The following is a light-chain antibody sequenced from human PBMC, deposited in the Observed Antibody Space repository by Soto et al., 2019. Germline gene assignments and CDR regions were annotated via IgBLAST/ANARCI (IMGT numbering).Light chain of an antibody. CDR2: DAS. Sequence: EIVLTQSPGTVSFSPGETATLSCRTSQSVSTYVAWYRQKPGQAPRLLIYDASTRASGIPDRFSGRGSGTDFTLIISRLEPEDFAVYYCQQYGSSPEITFGGGTKGEIE. CDR1: QSVSTY. J-gene: IGKJ4*01. CDR3: QQYGSSPEIT. V-gene: IGKV3-20*01.